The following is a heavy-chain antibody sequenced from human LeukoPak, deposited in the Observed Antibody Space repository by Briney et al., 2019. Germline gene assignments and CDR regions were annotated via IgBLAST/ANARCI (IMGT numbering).Heavy chain of an antibody. D-gene: IGHD2-2*02. CDR3: AGHSFDTVDAFDV. J-gene: IGHJ3*01. V-gene: IGHV5-51*01. Sequence: GESLKISCKASGFSFTNYWIGWVRQMPGKGLEWMGIIYPGDSDTRYSPSFQGQVTISADKSSSTAYLQSRSLKASDTAMYYCAGHSFDTVDAFDVWGQGTIVIVSA. CDR1: GFSFTNYW. CDR2: IYPGDSDT.